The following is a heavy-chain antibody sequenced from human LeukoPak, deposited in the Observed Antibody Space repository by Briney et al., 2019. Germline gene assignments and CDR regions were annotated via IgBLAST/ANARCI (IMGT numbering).Heavy chain of an antibody. D-gene: IGHD5-24*01. Sequence: GGSLRLSCAAPGFTFSNAWMSWVRQAPGKGLEWVGRIKSNPDGATTDYAAPVKGRFTISRDDSKNTLYLQMNSLKTEDTALYYCTTVEMTTMIDYWGQGTLVTVSS. V-gene: IGHV3-15*01. CDR1: GFTFSNAW. CDR2: IKSNPDGATT. CDR3: TTVEMTTMIDY. J-gene: IGHJ4*02.